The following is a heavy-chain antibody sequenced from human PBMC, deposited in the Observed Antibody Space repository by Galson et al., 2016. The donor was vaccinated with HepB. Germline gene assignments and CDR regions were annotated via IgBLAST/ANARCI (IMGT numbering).Heavy chain of an antibody. D-gene: IGHD5-12*01. Sequence: CAISGDSVSSNSATWNWIRQSPSRGLEWLGRTYYRSKWYNDYALSVKSRITINPDTSKNQFPLQLNSVTPEDTAVYYCARVRSGYSGYANPYYYGMDVWGQGTLVTVSS. CDR3: ARVRSGYSGYANPYYYGMDV. J-gene: IGHJ6*02. CDR1: GDSVSSNSAT. V-gene: IGHV6-1*01. CDR2: TYYRSKWYN.